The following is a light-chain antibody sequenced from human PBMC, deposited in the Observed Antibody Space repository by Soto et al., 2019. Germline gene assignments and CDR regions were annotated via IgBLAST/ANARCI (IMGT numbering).Light chain of an antibody. CDR2: EVT. Sequence: QSVLTQSAYLSGAPGQSITSSRTGTTSDFCFYNYVSWYQHHPGKAPKLLIYEVTNRHSGVSNRFSGSKSGNTASLTISGLQAEDEADYYCSSYTSSTDYVFGTGTKVTVL. CDR1: TSDFCFYNY. CDR3: SSYTSSTDYV. J-gene: IGLJ1*01. V-gene: IGLV2-14*01.